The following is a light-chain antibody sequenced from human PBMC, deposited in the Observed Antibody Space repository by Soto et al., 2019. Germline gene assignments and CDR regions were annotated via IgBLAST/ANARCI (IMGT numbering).Light chain of an antibody. V-gene: IGKV3-20*01. J-gene: IGKJ3*01. CDR3: QQYGSSPPFT. Sequence: IVLTQSPGTLSLTPGERATLSCRASQSVSSSYLAWYQQKPGQAPRLLIYGASSRATGIPDRFSGIGSGTDFTLTISRLEPEDSAVYYCQQYGSSPPFTFGPGTRVDIK. CDR1: QSVSSSY. CDR2: GAS.